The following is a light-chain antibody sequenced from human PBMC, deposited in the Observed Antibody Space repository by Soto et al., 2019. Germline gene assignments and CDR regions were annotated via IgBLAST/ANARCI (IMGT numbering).Light chain of an antibody. CDR2: GAS. J-gene: IGKJ2*01. CDR3: QQYGSSPPVT. Sequence: EIVLTQSPGTLSLSPGERATLSCRASQTISSNSLAWYQQKPGQAPRLLIYGASSRATGIPDRLRGSGSGTDFTLTISRLEPEDFAVYYCQQYGSSPPVTFGQGTKLEIK. CDR1: QTISSNS. V-gene: IGKV3-20*01.